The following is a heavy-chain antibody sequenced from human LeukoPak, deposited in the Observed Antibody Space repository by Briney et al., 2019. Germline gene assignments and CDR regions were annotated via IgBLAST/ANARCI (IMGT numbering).Heavy chain of an antibody. J-gene: IGHJ4*02. CDR2: INPNSGGT. CDR3: ARVITTGTTDY. Sequence: ASAKVSCKASGYTVTGYYMHWVRQAPGQGLEWMGWINPNSGGTNYAQKFQGRVTMTRDTSISTAYMELSRLRSDDTAVYYCARVITTGTTDYWGQGTLVTVSS. CDR1: GYTVTGYY. V-gene: IGHV1-2*02. D-gene: IGHD1-1*01.